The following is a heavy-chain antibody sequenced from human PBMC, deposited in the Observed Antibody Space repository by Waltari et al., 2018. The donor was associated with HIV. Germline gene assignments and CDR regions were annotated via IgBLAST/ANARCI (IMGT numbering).Heavy chain of an antibody. V-gene: IGHV3-64D*06. CDR3: VRDDILTGYYPDY. CDR1: GFTFSSYA. Sequence: EVQLVESGGGLVQPGGYLRLSCSASGFTFSSYAMHWVRRAPRKGLEYGSAISSNGGSTYYADSVKGRFTISRDNSKNTLYLQMSSLRAEDTAVYYCVRDDILTGYYPDYWGQGTLVTVSS. CDR2: ISSNGGST. D-gene: IGHD3-9*01. J-gene: IGHJ4*02.